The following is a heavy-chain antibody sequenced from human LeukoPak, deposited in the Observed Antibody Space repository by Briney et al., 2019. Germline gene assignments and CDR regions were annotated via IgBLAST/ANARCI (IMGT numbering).Heavy chain of an antibody. CDR1: GFTFSGSA. J-gene: IGHJ5*02. Sequence: PGGSLRLSCAASGFTFSGSAMHWVRQASGKGLEWVGRIRNKANSYATAYTASVKGRFTISRDDSKNTAYLQMNSLKTEDTAVYYCTRYSSSDNWFDPWGQETLVTVSS. V-gene: IGHV3-73*01. CDR2: IRNKANSYAT. CDR3: TRYSSSDNWFDP. D-gene: IGHD6-6*01.